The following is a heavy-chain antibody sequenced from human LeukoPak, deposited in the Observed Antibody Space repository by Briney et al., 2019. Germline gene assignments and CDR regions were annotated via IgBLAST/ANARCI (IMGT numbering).Heavy chain of an antibody. D-gene: IGHD1-26*01. CDR2: ISGSGGST. V-gene: IGHV3-23*01. Sequence: GGSLRLSCAASGFTFSSYAMSWVRQAPGKGLEWVSAISGSGGSTYYADSVKGRYTISRDNSKNTLYLQMNSLRAEDTAVYYCAKGPSGSYLAFDIWGQGTMVTVSS. CDR1: GFTFSSYA. CDR3: AKGPSGSYLAFDI. J-gene: IGHJ3*02.